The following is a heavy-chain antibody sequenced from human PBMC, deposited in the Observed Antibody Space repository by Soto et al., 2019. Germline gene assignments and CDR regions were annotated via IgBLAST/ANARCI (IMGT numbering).Heavy chain of an antibody. V-gene: IGHV4-34*01. J-gene: IGHJ4*02. CDR3: ARGLYYDYLWGSYQPYYCDY. D-gene: IGHD3-16*02. CDR2: INHSGST. CDR1: GGSFSGYY. Sequence: QVQLQQWGAGLLKTSETLSITCAVYGGSFSGYYWSWIRQPPGKGLEWIGEINHSGSTNYNPSLKSRVTISVDTSKNQFSLKLSSVTAADTAVYYCARGLYYDYLWGSYQPYYCDYWGQGTLVTVSS.